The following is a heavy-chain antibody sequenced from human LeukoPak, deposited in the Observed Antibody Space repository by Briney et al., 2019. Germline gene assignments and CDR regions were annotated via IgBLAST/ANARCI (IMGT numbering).Heavy chain of an antibody. V-gene: IGHV4-34*01. J-gene: IGHJ4*02. D-gene: IGHD5-24*01. CDR1: GGSFSGYY. CDR3: AIRRDTFPYYFDY. Sequence: SETLSLTCAVYGGSFSGYYWGWIRQPPGKGLEWIGEINHSGSTNYNPSLKSRVTISVDTSKNQFSLKLSSVTAADTAVYYCAIRRDTFPYYFDYWGQGTLVTVSS. CDR2: INHSGST.